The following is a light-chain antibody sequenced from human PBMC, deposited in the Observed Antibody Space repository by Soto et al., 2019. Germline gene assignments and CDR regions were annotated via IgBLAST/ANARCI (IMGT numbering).Light chain of an antibody. J-gene: IGLJ1*01. CDR2: DVS. V-gene: IGLV2-14*01. CDR1: SSDVGGYNY. CDR3: SSYTGSSTYV. Sequence: QSALTQPASVSGSPGQSITISCTGTSSDVGGYNYVSWYQQHPGKAPKLMIYDVSNRPSGISNRFSGSKSGNTASLTISGLQAEDEAEYYCSSYTGSSTYVFGTGTKVTVL.